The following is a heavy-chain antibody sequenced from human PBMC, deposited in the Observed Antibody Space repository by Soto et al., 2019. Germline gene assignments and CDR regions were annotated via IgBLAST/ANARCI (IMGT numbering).Heavy chain of an antibody. D-gene: IGHD6-13*01. J-gene: IGHJ4*02. Sequence: QVQLVQSGADVKKPRSSVKVSCKASGGTCSSYAISWVRQAPGQVLEWMGVIIPIFGTANYAQKFQGRVTIPADESTSTAYMELSSLSSEDTAVYYCASARNHAGYWGQGTLVTVSS. V-gene: IGHV1-69*01. CDR1: GGTCSSYA. CDR3: ASARNHAGY. CDR2: IIPIFGTA.